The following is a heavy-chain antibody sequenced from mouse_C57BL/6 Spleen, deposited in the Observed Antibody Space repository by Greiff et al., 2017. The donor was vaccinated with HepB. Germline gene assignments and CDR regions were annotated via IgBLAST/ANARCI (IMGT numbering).Heavy chain of an antibody. CDR3: ARHGVTTGVDWYFDV. CDR2: INSDGGST. CDR1: EYEFPSHD. J-gene: IGHJ1*03. D-gene: IGHD2-2*01. Sequence: EVNLVESGGGLVQPGESLKLSCESNEYEFPSHDMSWVRKTPEKRLELVAAINSDGGSTYYPDTMERRFIISRDNTKKTLYLQMSSLRSEDTALYYCARHGVTTGVDWYFDVWGTGTTVTVSS. V-gene: IGHV5-2*01.